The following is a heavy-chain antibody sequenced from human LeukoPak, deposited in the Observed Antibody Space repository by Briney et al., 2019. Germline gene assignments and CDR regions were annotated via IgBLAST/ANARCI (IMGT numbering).Heavy chain of an antibody. CDR1: GFTFDVYA. J-gene: IGHJ4*02. D-gene: IGHD6-13*01. CDR3: AKDLRQLVRYYFDY. V-gene: IGHV3-9*01. CDR2: ISWNSGSI. Sequence: GGSLRLSCAASGFTFDVYAMHWVRQAPGKGLEWVSGISWNSGSIGYADSVKGRFTISRDNAKNSLYLQMNSLRAEDTALYYCAKDLRQLVRYYFDYWGQGTLVTVSS.